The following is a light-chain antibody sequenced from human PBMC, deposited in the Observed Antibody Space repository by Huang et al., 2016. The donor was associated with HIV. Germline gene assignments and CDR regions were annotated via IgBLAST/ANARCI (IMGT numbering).Light chain of an antibody. CDR2: EAS. V-gene: IGKV3-11*01. CDR1: QSVSSY. CDR3: QQRSNWPGT. Sequence: EIVLTQSPATLSLSPGERATLSCRASQSVSSYLDWYQQKPGQATRRLIYEASNRATGIPARFSGIGSGTDFTLTISSLEPEDFAVYYCQQRSNWPGTFGQGTKVEIK. J-gene: IGKJ1*01.